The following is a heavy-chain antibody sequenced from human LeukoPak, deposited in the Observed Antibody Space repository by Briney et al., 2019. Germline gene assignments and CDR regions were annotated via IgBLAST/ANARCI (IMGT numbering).Heavy chain of an antibody. CDR3: ATLYSGSFYYFDY. D-gene: IGHD1-26*01. CDR2: FDPEDGET. Sequence: ASVKVSCQVSGYTLTELSMHWVRQAPGKGLEWMGGFDPEDGETIYAQKFQGRVTMTEDTSTDTAYMELSSLRSEDTAVYYCATLYSGSFYYFDYWGQGTLVTVSS. V-gene: IGHV1-24*01. J-gene: IGHJ4*02. CDR1: GYTLTELS.